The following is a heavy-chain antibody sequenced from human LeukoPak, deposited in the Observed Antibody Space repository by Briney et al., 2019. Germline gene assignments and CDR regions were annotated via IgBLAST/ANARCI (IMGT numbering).Heavy chain of an antibody. Sequence: GASVKVSCKASGYSFTSYGFNWVRQAPGQGLEWMGWISAYNGNTNYTQKLQGRVTMTTDTSTSTAYMELRSLRSDDTAVYYCARDLYHCSSTSCYRIPDYWGQGTLVTVSS. J-gene: IGHJ4*02. CDR3: ARDLYHCSSTSCYRIPDY. D-gene: IGHD2-2*01. CDR1: GYSFTSYG. CDR2: ISAYNGNT. V-gene: IGHV1-18*01.